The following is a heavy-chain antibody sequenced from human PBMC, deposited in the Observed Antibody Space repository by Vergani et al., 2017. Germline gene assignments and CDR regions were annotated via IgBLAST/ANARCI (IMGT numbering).Heavy chain of an antibody. J-gene: IGHJ4*02. CDR2: IYTSGST. V-gene: IGHV4-61*02. CDR1: GGSISSGSYY. D-gene: IGHD3-22*01. Sequence: QVQLQESGPGLVKPSQTLSLTCTVSGGSISSGSYYWSWIRQPAGKGLEWIGRIYTSGSTNYNPSLKSRVTISVETSKNQFSLKLSSVTAADTAVYYCAGPHPDYYDSSGYQYYFDYWGQGTLVTVSS. CDR3: AGPHPDYYDSSGYQYYFDY.